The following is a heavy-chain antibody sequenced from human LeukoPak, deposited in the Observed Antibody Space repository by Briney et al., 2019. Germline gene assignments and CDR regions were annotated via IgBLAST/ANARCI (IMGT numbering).Heavy chain of an antibody. Sequence: GGSLRLSCAASGFTFDDDAMHWGRHGPGKGLGWVSGMSWNSGSIIYADSVKGRLTISRHKAKNSLYLQMNPLTAEPTALYYCPQGGYDILTGYPPPPVPIYYYGMDVWGQGTTVTVSS. CDR2: MSWNSGSI. V-gene: IGHV3-9*01. J-gene: IGHJ6*02. D-gene: IGHD3-9*01. CDR3: PQGGYDILTGYPPPPVPIYYYGMDV. CDR1: GFTFDDDA.